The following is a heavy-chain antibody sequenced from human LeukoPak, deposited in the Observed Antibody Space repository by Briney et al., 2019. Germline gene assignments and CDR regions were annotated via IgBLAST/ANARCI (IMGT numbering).Heavy chain of an antibody. V-gene: IGHV4-4*07. Sequence: PSETLSLTCTVSGGSISSYYWSWIRQPAGKGLEWIGRIYTSGSTNHNTSLKSRVTMSVDTSKNQFSLKLSSVTAADTAVYYCAREVREMRDRSTGLYYYYMDVWGKGTTVTVSS. CDR2: IYTSGST. J-gene: IGHJ6*03. D-gene: IGHD5/OR15-5a*01. CDR1: GGSISSYY. CDR3: AREVREMRDRSTGLYYYYMDV.